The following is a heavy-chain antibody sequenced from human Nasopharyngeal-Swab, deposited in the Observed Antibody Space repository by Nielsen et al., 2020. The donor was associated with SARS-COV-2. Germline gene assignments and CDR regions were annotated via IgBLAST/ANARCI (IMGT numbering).Heavy chain of an antibody. Sequence: GESLKISCAASGFTFSSYGMHWVRQAPGKGLEWVAVIWYDGSNKYYADSVKGRFTISGDNSKNTLYLQMNSLRAEDTAVYYCARAPMITFGGVIVADYYYYGMDVWGQGTTVTVSS. J-gene: IGHJ6*02. D-gene: IGHD3-16*02. V-gene: IGHV3-30*19. CDR1: GFTFSSYG. CDR3: ARAPMITFGGVIVADYYYYGMDV. CDR2: IWYDGSNK.